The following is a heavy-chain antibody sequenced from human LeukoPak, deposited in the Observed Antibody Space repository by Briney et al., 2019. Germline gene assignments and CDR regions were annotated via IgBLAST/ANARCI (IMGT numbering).Heavy chain of an antibody. V-gene: IGHV4-59*08. CDR1: GGSFSGYY. D-gene: IGHD1-26*01. J-gene: IGHJ4*02. Sequence: SETLSLTCAVYGGSFSGYYWSWIRQPPGKGLEWIGYIYYSGSTNYNPSLKSRVTISVDTSKNQFSLKLSSVTAADTAVYYCASGATGFDYWGQGTLVTVSS. CDR3: ASGATGFDY. CDR2: IYYSGST.